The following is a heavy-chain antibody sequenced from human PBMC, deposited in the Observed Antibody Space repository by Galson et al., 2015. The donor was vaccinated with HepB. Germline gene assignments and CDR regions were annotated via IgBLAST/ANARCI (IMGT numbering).Heavy chain of an antibody. D-gene: IGHD4-17*01. Sequence: SLRLSCAASGFTFSSYWMSWVRQAPGKGLEWVANIKQDGSEKYYVDSVKGRFTISRDNAKNSLYLQMNSLRAEDTAVYYCARRVPLHLTTVTTSKYNWFDPWGQGTLVTVSS. V-gene: IGHV3-7*01. CDR1: GFTFSSYW. CDR2: IKQDGSEK. CDR3: ARRVPLHLTTVTTSKYNWFDP. J-gene: IGHJ5*02.